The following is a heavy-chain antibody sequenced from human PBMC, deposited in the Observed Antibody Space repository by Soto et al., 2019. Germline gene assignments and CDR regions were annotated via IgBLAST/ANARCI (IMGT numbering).Heavy chain of an antibody. V-gene: IGHV1-2*02. CDR2: INPNSGGT. D-gene: IGHD1-26*01. J-gene: IGHJ6*02. Sequence: ASVKVSCKASGYTFTGYYMHWVRQAPGQGLEWMGWINPNSGGTNYAQKFQGRVTMTRDTSISTAYMELSRLRSDDTAVYYRARDRVGATPYYGMDVWGQGTTVTVS. CDR3: ARDRVGATPYYGMDV. CDR1: GYTFTGYY.